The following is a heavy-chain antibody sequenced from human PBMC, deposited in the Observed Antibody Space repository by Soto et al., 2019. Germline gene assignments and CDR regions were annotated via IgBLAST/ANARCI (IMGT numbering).Heavy chain of an antibody. Sequence: EVQLVQSGAEVKKPGESLRISCKGSGYSFTSYWISWVRQMPGKGLEWMGRIDPSDSYTNYSPSFQGHVTISADKSISTAYLQWSSLKASDTAMYYCVRHAPLYVAPAGPDYYYGMDVWGQGTTVTVSS. D-gene: IGHD2-2*01. CDR2: IDPSDSYT. CDR3: VRHAPLYVAPAGPDYYYGMDV. V-gene: IGHV5-10-1*03. CDR1: GYSFTSYW. J-gene: IGHJ6*02.